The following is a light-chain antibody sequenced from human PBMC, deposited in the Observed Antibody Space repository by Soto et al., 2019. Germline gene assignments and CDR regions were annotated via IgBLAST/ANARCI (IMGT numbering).Light chain of an antibody. Sequence: EVVLTQSPGTLSLSPGERATLSCRASQSVRSTYLAWYQQKPGQAPRLLIYSASKRQRGVPDRFSGGGSETDFTLTISSLEPEDFAVYYCQQFSGSVTFGGGTRVDIK. CDR2: SAS. CDR3: QQFSGSVT. CDR1: QSVRSTY. V-gene: IGKV3-20*01. J-gene: IGKJ4*01.